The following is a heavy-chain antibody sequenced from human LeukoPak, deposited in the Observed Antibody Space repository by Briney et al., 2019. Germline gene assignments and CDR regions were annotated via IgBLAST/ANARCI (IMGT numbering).Heavy chain of an antibody. CDR2: IYTSGST. Sequence: PSETLSLTCTVSGGSISSYYWSWIRQPAGEGLEWIGRIYTSGSTNYNPSLKSRVTMSVDTSKNQFSLKLSSVTAADTAVYYCARDRKGYYDFWSGYRYYYYMDVWGKGTTVTVSS. D-gene: IGHD3-3*01. V-gene: IGHV4-4*07. J-gene: IGHJ6*03. CDR3: ARDRKGYYDFWSGYRYYYYMDV. CDR1: GGSISSYY.